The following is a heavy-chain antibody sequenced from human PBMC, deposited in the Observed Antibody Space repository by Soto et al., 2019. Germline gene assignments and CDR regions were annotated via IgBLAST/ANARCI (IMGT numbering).Heavy chain of an antibody. CDR2: ISYDGSNK. D-gene: IGHD6-6*01. CDR1: GFTFSSYA. Sequence: PGGSLRLSCAASGFTFSSYAMHWVRQAPGKGLEWVAVISYDGSNKYYADSVKGRFTISRDNSKNTLYLQMNSLRAEDTAVYYCARDRAADRRYYYYGMDVWGQGTTVTVSS. CDR3: ARDRAADRRYYYYGMDV. J-gene: IGHJ6*02. V-gene: IGHV3-30-3*01.